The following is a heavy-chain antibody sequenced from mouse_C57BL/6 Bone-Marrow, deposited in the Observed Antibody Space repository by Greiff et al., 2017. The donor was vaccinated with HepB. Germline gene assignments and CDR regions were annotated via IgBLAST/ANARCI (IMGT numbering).Heavy chain of an antibody. CDR3: ARWHYYGSSYGYFDV. J-gene: IGHJ1*03. CDR1: GYSITSDY. V-gene: IGHV3-8*01. CDR2: ISYSGST. D-gene: IGHD1-1*01. Sequence: EVQLVESGPGLAKPSQTLSLTCSVPGYSITSDYWNWIRKFPGNKLEYMGYISYSGSTYYNPSLKSRISITRDTSKNQYYLQLNSVTTEDTATYYCARWHYYGSSYGYFDVWGTGTTVTVSS.